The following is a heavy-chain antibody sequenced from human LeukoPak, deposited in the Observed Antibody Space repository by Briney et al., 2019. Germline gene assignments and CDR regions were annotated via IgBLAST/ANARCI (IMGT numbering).Heavy chain of an antibody. D-gene: IGHD3-3*01. Sequence: GGSLRLSCAASGFTVSSNYMSWVRQAPGKGLEWVSVIYSGGSTYYADSVKGRFTISRDNSKNTLYLQMNSLRAEDTAVYYCARAFTIFGVVNYFDYWGQGTLVTVSS. CDR3: ARAFTIFGVVNYFDY. V-gene: IGHV3-53*01. CDR1: GFTVSSNY. J-gene: IGHJ4*02. CDR2: IYSGGST.